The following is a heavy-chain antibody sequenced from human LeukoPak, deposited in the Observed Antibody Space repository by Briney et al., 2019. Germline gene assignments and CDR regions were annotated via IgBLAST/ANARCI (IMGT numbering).Heavy chain of an antibody. CDR2: ISSSSSYI. D-gene: IGHD2-2*01. CDR3: ARVPAAPRLYMDV. V-gene: IGHV3-21*01. J-gene: IGHJ6*02. Sequence: PGGSLRLSCAASGFTFSPSWMHWVRQAPGKGLEWVSSISSSSSYIYYADSVKGRFTISRDNAKNSLYLQMNSLRAEDTAVYYCARVPAAPRLYMDVWGQGTTVIVSS. CDR1: GFTFSPSW.